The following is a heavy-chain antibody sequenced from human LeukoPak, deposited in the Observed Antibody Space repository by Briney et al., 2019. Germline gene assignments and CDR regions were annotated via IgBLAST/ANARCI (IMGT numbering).Heavy chain of an antibody. Sequence: PSETLSLTCTVSGGSISSYYWSWIRQPPGKGLEWIGYIYYSGSTNYNPSLKSRVTISVDTSKNQFSLKLSSVTAADTAVYYCARGPYILTGHFDYWGQGTLVTVSS. V-gene: IGHV4-59*01. CDR1: GGSISSYY. CDR2: IYYSGST. D-gene: IGHD3-9*01. J-gene: IGHJ4*02. CDR3: ARGPYILTGHFDY.